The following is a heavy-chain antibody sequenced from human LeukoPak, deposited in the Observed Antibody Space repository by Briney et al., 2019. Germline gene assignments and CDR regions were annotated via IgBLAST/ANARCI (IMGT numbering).Heavy chain of an antibody. D-gene: IGHD3-10*01. CDR1: GGSFSGYY. Sequence: SETLSLTCAVYGGSFSGYYWSWIRQPPGKGLEWIGEINHSGSTNYNPSLKSRVTIAVDTSKNQFSLKLSSVTAADTAVYYCARGLGYYGSGSYSPFDYWGQGTLVTVSS. CDR2: INHSGST. J-gene: IGHJ4*02. CDR3: ARGLGYYGSGSYSPFDY. V-gene: IGHV4-34*01.